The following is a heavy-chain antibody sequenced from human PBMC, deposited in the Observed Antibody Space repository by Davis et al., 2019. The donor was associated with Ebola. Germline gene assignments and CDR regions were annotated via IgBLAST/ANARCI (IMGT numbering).Heavy chain of an antibody. Sequence: ASVKVSCKASGYTFTSYGISWVRQAPGQGLEWLGWISGYSGDTNYAQKLQGRVTMTTDTSTSTAYMELRSLRSDDTAVYYCAREQWLTFFDYWGQGTLVTVSS. V-gene: IGHV1-18*01. CDR3: AREQWLTFFDY. J-gene: IGHJ4*02. CDR1: GYTFTSYG. D-gene: IGHD6-19*01. CDR2: ISGYSGDT.